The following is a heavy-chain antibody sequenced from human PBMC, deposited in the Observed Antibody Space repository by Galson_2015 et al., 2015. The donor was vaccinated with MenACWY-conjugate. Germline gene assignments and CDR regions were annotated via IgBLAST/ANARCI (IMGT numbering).Heavy chain of an antibody. CDR3: ARLAVPGLN. D-gene: IGHD6-19*01. Sequence: SLRLSCAASGFTFGTYGIHWVRQAPAKGLEWVALIWDDGSYKYYADSVKGRFPISRDNSKNTLYLQMNSLRAEDTAVYYCARLAVPGLNWGQGTLVTVSS. V-gene: IGHV3-33*08. CDR1: GFTFGTYG. CDR2: IWDDGSYK. J-gene: IGHJ4*02.